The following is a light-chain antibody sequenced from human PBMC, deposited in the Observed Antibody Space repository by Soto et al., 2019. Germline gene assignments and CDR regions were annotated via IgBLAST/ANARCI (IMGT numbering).Light chain of an antibody. CDR3: QQRTNSPPWT. J-gene: IGKJ1*01. V-gene: IGKV3-11*01. CDR1: QNISTY. Sequence: EIVLTQSPATLPLSPGEGASLSCRASQNISTYLAWYQQRPGQVPRLLIYGVSKRAPAIPPRFSGSGSGTDFTLSVSGLETEDVATYYCQQRTNSPPWTFGQGTRVELK. CDR2: GVS.